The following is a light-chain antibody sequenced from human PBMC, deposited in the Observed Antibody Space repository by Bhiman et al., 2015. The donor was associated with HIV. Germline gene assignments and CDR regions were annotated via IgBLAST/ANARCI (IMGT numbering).Light chain of an antibody. J-gene: IGLJ2*01. CDR2: ANV. V-gene: IGLV1-40*01. CDR3: QSYDSSLSVV. Sequence: QSVLTQPPSVSGAPGQRVTISCTGSSSNIGAGYEVHWYQQLPGTAPKLLIYANVNRPSGVPDRFSGSKSGTSASLAITGLQAEDEADYYCQSYDSSLSVVFGGGTKLTVL. CDR1: SSNIGAGYE.